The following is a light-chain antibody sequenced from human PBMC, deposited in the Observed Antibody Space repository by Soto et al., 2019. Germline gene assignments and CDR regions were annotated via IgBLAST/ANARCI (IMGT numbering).Light chain of an antibody. CDR1: SSNIGSNT. V-gene: IGLV1-44*01. CDR2: RNN. Sequence: QSVLTQPPSASGTPGQRVTISCSGSSSNIGSNTVNWYQQLPGTAPKLLIYRNNERPSGVPDRFSGSKSGTSASLAISGLQSEDEADYYCAAWDDSLKGYVFGTGTKVTV. CDR3: AAWDDSLKGYV. J-gene: IGLJ1*01.